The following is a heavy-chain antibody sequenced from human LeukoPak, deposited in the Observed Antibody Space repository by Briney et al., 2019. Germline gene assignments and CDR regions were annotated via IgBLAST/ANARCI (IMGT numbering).Heavy chain of an antibody. D-gene: IGHD2-2*01. Sequence: GGSLRLSCAASGFTFSSYSMNWVRQAPGKGLAGVSSISSSSSYIYYADSVKGRFTISRDNAKNSLNLQMNSLRAEDTAVYYCARAWQDIVVVPAAIGYWGQGTLVTVSS. CDR3: ARAWQDIVVVPAAIGY. V-gene: IGHV3-21*01. J-gene: IGHJ4*02. CDR1: GFTFSSYS. CDR2: ISSSSSYI.